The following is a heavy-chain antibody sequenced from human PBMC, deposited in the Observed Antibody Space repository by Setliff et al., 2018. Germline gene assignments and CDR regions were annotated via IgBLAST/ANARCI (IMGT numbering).Heavy chain of an antibody. CDR1: GASVSNVNYY. V-gene: IGHV4-39*01. Sequence: SSETLSLTCSVSGASVSNVNYYWGWIRQPPGKGLEWVGSIYYSGKTYSNPSLKSRVTMSVDKSKNQFSLKLASVTAADRAVYYCARIAYFDFWRGFGVGAFDLWGHGSVVTVSS. CDR2: IYYSGKT. CDR3: ARIAYFDFWRGFGVGAFDL. D-gene: IGHD3-3*01. J-gene: IGHJ3*01.